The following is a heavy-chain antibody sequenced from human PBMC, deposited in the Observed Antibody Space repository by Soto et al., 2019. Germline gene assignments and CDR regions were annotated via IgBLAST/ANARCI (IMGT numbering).Heavy chain of an antibody. Sequence: QGQLVQSAPEVRKPGASVKVSCKASGYPFSTYGISWVRQAPGQGLEWMGWISGYNGQTNYAQKFRGRVTFTTDTSATTDYMELRSLRSDDTATYFCARDGRKELWVEAINAMDVWGQGTTVTVSS. D-gene: IGHD2-15*01. CDR3: ARDGRKELWVEAINAMDV. CDR1: GYPFSTYG. V-gene: IGHV1-18*01. CDR2: ISGYNGQT. J-gene: IGHJ6*02.